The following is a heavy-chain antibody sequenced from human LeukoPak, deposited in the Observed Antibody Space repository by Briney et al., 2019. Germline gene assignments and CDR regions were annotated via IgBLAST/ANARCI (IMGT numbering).Heavy chain of an antibody. CDR3: AREDSSSWPNHEKHYNWFDP. Sequence: GASVKVSCKASGYTFTDYYMHWVRQAPGQGLEWMGRIKPNSGGTNYGQKFQGRVTMTRDTSISIAYMELSNLRSDDTAVYYCAREDSSSWPNHEKHYNWFDPWGQGTLVTVSS. J-gene: IGHJ5*02. V-gene: IGHV1-2*06. CDR1: GYTFTDYY. D-gene: IGHD6-13*01. CDR2: IKPNSGGT.